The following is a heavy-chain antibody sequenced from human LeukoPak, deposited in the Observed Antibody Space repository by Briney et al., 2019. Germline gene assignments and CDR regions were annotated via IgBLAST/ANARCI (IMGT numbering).Heavy chain of an antibody. CDR3: ASSGQCTNGLCRDVGYMDV. Sequence: SETLSLTCTVSGGSISNHYWSWIRQPPGKELEWIGYIYYIGSTNYNPSLKRRVTISVDTSKNQFSLKLSSVTAADTAVYYCASSGQCTNGLCRDVGYMDVWGKGTTVTVSS. CDR2: IYYIGST. CDR1: GGSISNHY. J-gene: IGHJ6*03. V-gene: IGHV4-59*11. D-gene: IGHD2-8*01.